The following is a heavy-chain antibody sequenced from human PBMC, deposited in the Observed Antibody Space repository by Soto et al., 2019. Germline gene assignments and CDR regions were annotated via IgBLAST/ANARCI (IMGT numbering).Heavy chain of an antibody. J-gene: IGHJ1*01. CDR2: IYSGGST. CDR1: GFTVSSNY. D-gene: IGHD6-6*01. V-gene: IGHV3-53*01. CDR3: ARDLVDGYFQH. Sequence: GGSLRLSCAASGFTVSSNYMSWVRQAPGKGLEWVSVIYSGGSTYYADSVKGRFTISRDNSKNTLYLQMNSLRAEDTAVYYCARDLVDGYFQHWGQGTLVTVSS.